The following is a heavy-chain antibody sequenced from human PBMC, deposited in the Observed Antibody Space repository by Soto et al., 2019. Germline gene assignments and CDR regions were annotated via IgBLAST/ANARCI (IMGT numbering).Heavy chain of an antibody. CDR1: GFTFSSYA. V-gene: IGHV3-23*01. CDR2: ISGSGGST. D-gene: IGHD2-21*02. Sequence: GGSLRLSCAASGFTFSSYAMSWVRQAPGKGLEWVSAISGSGGSTYYADSVKGRFTISRDNSKNTLYLQMNSLRAEDTAVYYCAKVNHIVVVAAIISWGQGTLVTVSS. CDR3: AKVNHIVVVAAIIS. J-gene: IGHJ4*02.